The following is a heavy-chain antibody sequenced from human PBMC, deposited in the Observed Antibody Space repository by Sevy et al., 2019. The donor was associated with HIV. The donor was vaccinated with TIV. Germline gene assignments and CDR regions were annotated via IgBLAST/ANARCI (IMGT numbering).Heavy chain of an antibody. CDR1: GFIFSDYY. CDR3: ARAGGSWALRY. V-gene: IGHV3-11*01. Sequence: GGSLRLSCAASGFIFSDYYMSWIRQAPGKGLEWVSYISGSGNTIYYNDSVKGRFTISRDNAKDSLYLQMNSLRAEDTAVDYCARAGGSWALRYWGQGSLVTVSS. J-gene: IGHJ4*02. D-gene: IGHD1-26*01. CDR2: ISGSGNTI.